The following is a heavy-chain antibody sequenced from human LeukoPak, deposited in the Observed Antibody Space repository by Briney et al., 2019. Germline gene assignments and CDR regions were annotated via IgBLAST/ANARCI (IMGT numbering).Heavy chain of an antibody. V-gene: IGHV4-61*02. CDR3: GRLSGYYDSSPEV. CDR2: IYTSGTT. CDR1: GASVSSGRHY. J-gene: IGHJ4*02. D-gene: IGHD3-22*01. Sequence: SETLSLTCTVSGASVSSGRHYWTWIRQPAGKGLEWIGRIYTSGTTKYDPSLESRAAISMDTSKNQFSLNLASVTATGTAVYYCGRLSGYYDSSPEVWGQGTLVAVSS.